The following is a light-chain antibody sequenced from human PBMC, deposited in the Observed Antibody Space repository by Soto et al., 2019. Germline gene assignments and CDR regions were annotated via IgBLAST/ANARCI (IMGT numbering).Light chain of an antibody. V-gene: IGKV4-1*01. J-gene: IGKJ1*01. CDR2: WAS. CDR1: QSVLYSSNNKNY. CDR3: QQYFSFPWT. Sequence: DIVMTQSPDSLAVSLGERATINCKSSQSVLYSSNNKNYLAWYQQRPGQPPNLLIYWASTRESGVPDRFSGSGSGTDFSLTISRLQAEEVAIYYCQQYFSFPWTFGQGTKVEIK.